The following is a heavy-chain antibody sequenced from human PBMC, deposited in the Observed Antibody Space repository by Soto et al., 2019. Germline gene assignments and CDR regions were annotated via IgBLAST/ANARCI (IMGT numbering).Heavy chain of an antibody. Sequence: EVQLLESGGGLVQPGGSLRLSCAASGFTFSSYAMRWVRQAPVKGLEWVAAISGSGGSTYYADSVKGRFTISRDNSKNTLELQSNRLKAEDASVYSCARRGSGSYYDYWGQGTLVTVSS. CDR1: GFTFSSYA. CDR2: ISGSGGST. V-gene: IGHV3-23*01. CDR3: ARRGSGSYYDY. D-gene: IGHD1-26*01. J-gene: IGHJ4*02.